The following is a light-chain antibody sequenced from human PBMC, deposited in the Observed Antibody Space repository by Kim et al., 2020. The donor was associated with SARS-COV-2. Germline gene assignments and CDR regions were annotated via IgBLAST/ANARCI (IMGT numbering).Light chain of an antibody. CDR1: ELGGKY. V-gene: IGLV3-1*01. CDR3: QVWDSSTVV. J-gene: IGLJ2*01. CDR2: QDS. Sequence: GSAEQTACITCSGDELGGKYACWYQQKPRQSPVLVIYQDSKRPAGIPERFSGSNAGNTATLTISGTQAMDEADYDCQVWDSSTVVFGGGTQLTVL.